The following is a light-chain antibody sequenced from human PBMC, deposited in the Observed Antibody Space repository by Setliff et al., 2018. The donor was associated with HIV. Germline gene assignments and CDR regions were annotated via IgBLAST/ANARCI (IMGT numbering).Light chain of an antibody. J-gene: IGLJ1*01. CDR1: SSDIGGYNY. CDR2: RVS. V-gene: IGLV2-14*01. CDR3: SSYTSSDTYV. Sequence: QSALAQPASVSGSPGQSITISCTGTSSDIGGYNYVSWYQQYPGKAPKFIIYRVSDRPSGISNRFSGSKSGNTAFLTISGLQAEDEGDYYCSSYTSSDTYVFGTGTKVTVL.